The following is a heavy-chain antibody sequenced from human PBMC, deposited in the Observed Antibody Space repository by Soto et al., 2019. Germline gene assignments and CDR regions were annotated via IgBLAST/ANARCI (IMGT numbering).Heavy chain of an antibody. CDR3: ARNERQWERLRYYDGMDV. D-gene: IGHD1-26*01. Sequence: QVQLVQSGAEVKKPGSSVKVSCKASGGTFSSYTISWVRQAPGQGLEWMGRIIPILGIANYAQKFQGRVTMTADKSTSTAYMELSSLRSEDTAVYYCARNERQWERLRYYDGMDVWGQGTTVTVSS. CDR1: GGTFSSYT. J-gene: IGHJ6*02. V-gene: IGHV1-69*02. CDR2: IIPILGIA.